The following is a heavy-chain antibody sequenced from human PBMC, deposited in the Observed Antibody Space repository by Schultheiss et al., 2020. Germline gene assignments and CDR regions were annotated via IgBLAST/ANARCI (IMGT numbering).Heavy chain of an antibody. CDR2: INHSGST. D-gene: IGHD3-16*02. CDR3: ARGGTYYDYVWGSYRPNDAFDI. CDR1: GGSISSSSYY. Sequence: ETLSLTCTVSGGSISSSSYYWTWIRQPPGKGLEWIGEINHSGSTNYNPSLKSRVTISVDTSKNQFSLKLSSVTAADTAVYYCARGGTYYDYVWGSYRPNDAFDIWGQGTMVTVSS. V-gene: IGHV4-39*07. J-gene: IGHJ3*02.